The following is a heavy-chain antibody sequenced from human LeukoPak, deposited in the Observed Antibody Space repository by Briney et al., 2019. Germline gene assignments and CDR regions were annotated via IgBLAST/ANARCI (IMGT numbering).Heavy chain of an antibody. Sequence: SETLSLTCAVYGGSFSGYYWSWIRQPPGKGLEWIGEINHSGSTNYNPSLKSRVTISVDTSKNQFSLKLSSVTAADTAVYYCASVMVRGVRFDYWGQGTLVTVSS. V-gene: IGHV4-34*01. D-gene: IGHD3-10*01. CDR1: GGSFSGYY. CDR3: ASVMVRGVRFDY. J-gene: IGHJ4*02. CDR2: INHSGST.